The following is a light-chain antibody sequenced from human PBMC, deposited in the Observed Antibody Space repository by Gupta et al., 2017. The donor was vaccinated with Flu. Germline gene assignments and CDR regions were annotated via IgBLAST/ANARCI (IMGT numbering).Light chain of an antibody. CDR1: QSVSSN. J-gene: IGKJ2*03. V-gene: IGKV3-15*01. Sequence: EIVMTQSPATLSVSPGERATLSCRASQSVSSNLAWYQQKPGQTPRLLIYGASTRVTGIPARFSGSGSGTDFTLTISSRQSEDFAIYYCQQYNNWPPYSFGQGTKLEIK. CDR2: GAS. CDR3: QQYNNWPPYS.